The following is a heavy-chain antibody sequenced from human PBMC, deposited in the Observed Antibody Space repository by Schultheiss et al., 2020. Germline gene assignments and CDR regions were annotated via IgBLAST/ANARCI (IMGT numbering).Heavy chain of an antibody. J-gene: IGHJ5*02. CDR2: IYPGDSDT. V-gene: IGHV5-51*01. CDR1: PYIFSSYW. Sequence: GESLKISCKGSPYIFSSYWISWVRQMPGKGLEWMGIIYPGDSDTRYSPSFQGQVTISADKSISTAYLQWSSLKASDTAMYYCARRLDPWWFDPWGQGTLVTVSS. CDR3: ARRLDPWWFDP.